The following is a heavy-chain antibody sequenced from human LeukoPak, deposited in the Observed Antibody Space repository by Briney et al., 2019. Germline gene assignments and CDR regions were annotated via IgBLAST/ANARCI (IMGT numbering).Heavy chain of an antibody. CDR2: ISGSGGST. V-gene: IGHV3-23*01. Sequence: GGSPRLSCAASGFTFSSYAMSWVRQAPGKGLEWVSAISGSGGSTYYADSVKGRFTISRDNSKNTLYLQMNSLRAEDTAVYYCAVKAYYYGSGFDYWGQGTLVTVSS. J-gene: IGHJ4*02. CDR1: GFTFSSYA. CDR3: AVKAYYYGSGFDY. D-gene: IGHD3-10*01.